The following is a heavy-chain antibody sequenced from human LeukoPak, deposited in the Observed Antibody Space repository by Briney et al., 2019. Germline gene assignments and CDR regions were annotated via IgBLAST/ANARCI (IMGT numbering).Heavy chain of an antibody. CDR3: ARAVYSGSYPTEY. V-gene: IGHV4-38-2*01. J-gene: IGHJ4*02. D-gene: IGHD1-26*01. CDR2: TYHSRRT. Sequence: AETLSLTCAVSGYSISSGHYLGWIPQPPGKGLEWIYITYHSRRTYYNPSVKSRVTITVDTAKNQFSLQLNSLTAAATAVYYCARAVYSGSYPTEYWGEETLVTVSP. CDR1: GYSISSGHY.